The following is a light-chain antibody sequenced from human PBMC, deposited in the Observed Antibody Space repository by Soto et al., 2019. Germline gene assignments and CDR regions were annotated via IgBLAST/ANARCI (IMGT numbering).Light chain of an antibody. V-gene: IGKV3-11*01. J-gene: IGKJ4*01. Sequence: EIVLTQSPATLSLSPGERATLSCRASQSVSNFLAWYQQKPGQAPRLLIYDASTRATGIPARFSGSGSGTDFALTISSLEHEDVAVYYCQQRRTGPPLAFGGGTKVEIK. CDR1: QSVSNF. CDR2: DAS. CDR3: QQRRTGPPLA.